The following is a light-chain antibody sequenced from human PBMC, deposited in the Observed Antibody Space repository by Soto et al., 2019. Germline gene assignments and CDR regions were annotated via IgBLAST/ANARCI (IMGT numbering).Light chain of an antibody. CDR1: SSNIGAYD. Sequence: QSVLTQPPSVSGAPGQRVTISCTGSSSNIGAYDVHWYQQLPGTTPKLLIYGNRHRPSGVPDRFSGSKSGTSASLAITGLQAEDEADYYCQSYDSSLSGSLFGGGTKLTVL. CDR2: GNR. J-gene: IGLJ2*01. V-gene: IGLV1-40*01. CDR3: QSYDSSLSGSL.